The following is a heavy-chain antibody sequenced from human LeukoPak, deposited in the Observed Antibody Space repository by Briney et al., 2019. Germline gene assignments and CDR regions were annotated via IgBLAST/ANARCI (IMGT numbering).Heavy chain of an antibody. CDR1: GFTFDDYA. Sequence: GGSLRLSCAASGFTFDDYAMHWVRQAPGKGLEWVSGISWNSGSIGYADSVKGRFTISRDNAKNSLYLQMNSLRAEDMALYYCAKSKGVVPAAAGFDYWGQGTLVTVSS. V-gene: IGHV3-9*03. J-gene: IGHJ4*02. CDR3: AKSKGVVPAAAGFDY. D-gene: IGHD2-2*01. CDR2: ISWNSGSI.